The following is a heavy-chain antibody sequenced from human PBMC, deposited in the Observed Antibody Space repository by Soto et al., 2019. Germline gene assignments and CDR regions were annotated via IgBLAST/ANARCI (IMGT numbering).Heavy chain of an antibody. CDR2: IYYSGST. CDR1: YY. CDR3: ARRGSIAALGNNAFDI. J-gene: IGHJ3*02. Sequence: YYWGWIRQPPGKGLEWIGSIYYSGSTYYNPSLRSRVTISVDTSKNQFSLKLSSVTAADTAVYYCARRGSIAALGNNAFDIWGQGTMVTVSS. V-gene: IGHV4-39*01. D-gene: IGHD6-6*01.